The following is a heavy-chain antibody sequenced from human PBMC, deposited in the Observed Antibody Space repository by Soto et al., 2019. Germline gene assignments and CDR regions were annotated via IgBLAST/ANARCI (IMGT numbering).Heavy chain of an antibody. Sequence: SETLSLTCTVSGGSISSYYWSWIRQPPGKGLEWIGYIYYSGSTNYNPSLKRRVTISVDTSKNQFSLKLSSVTAADTAVYYCARLPPQKGEFDYGGREPVAPVP. V-gene: IGHV4-59*08. CDR3: ARLPPQKGEFDY. J-gene: IGHJ4*02. CDR2: IYYSGST. CDR1: GGSISSYY.